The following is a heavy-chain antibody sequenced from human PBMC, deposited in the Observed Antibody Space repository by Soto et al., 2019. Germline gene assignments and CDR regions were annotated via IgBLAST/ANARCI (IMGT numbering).Heavy chain of an antibody. CDR3: ARDRSGTGQLVDGIGN. J-gene: IGHJ4*02. CDR2: IIPIFGTA. V-gene: IGHV1-69*13. CDR1: GGTFSSYA. Sequence: SVKVSCKASGGTFSSYAISWVRQAPGQGLEWMGGIIPIFGTANYAQKFQGRVTITADESTSTAYMELSSLRAEDTAVYYCARDRSGTGQLVDGIGNWGQGTLVTVSS. D-gene: IGHD6-6*01.